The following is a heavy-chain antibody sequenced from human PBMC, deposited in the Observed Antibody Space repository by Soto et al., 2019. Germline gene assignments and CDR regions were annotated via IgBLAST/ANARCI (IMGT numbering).Heavy chain of an antibody. CDR2: ISAYNGNT. V-gene: IGHV1-18*01. CDR3: ARRDGYNSRYYFDY. Sequence: ASVKVSCEASGYTFASYGISWVRQAPGQGLEWMGWISAYNGNTNYAQKLQGRVTMTTDTSTSTAYMELRSLRSDDTAVYYCARRDGYNSRYYFDYWGQGSMVTVYS. CDR1: GYTFASYG. J-gene: IGHJ4*02. D-gene: IGHD5-12*01.